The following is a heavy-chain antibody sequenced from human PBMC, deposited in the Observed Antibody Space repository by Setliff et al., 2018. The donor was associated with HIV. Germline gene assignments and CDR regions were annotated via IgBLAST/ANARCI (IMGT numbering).Heavy chain of an antibody. Sequence: ASVKVSCKASGYIFTDYYIHWVRQAPGQGLEWMGWINPNGGYTNYAQKFLGRVTMTQDTSFTTAYLEPSRLGSDDTAVYYCAADNYNCNSFDSWGQGSQVTVSS. CDR2: INPNGGYT. CDR3: AADNYNCNSFDS. J-gene: IGHJ4*02. V-gene: IGHV1-2*02. D-gene: IGHD3-3*01. CDR1: GYIFTDYY.